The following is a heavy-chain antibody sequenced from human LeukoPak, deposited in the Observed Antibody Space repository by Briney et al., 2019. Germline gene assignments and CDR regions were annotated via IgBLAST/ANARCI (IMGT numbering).Heavy chain of an antibody. CDR1: GASISSYY. V-gene: IGHV4-59*08. Sequence: SETLSLTCTVSGASISSYYWSWIRQPPGKGLEWIGYTYYSGSTNYNPSLKSRVTISVDTSKNQFSLKLSSVTAADTAVYYCARTSGPRAYGSGTYYKGPFDNWGLGALVTVSS. CDR3: ARTSGPRAYGSGTYYKGPFDN. D-gene: IGHD3-10*01. J-gene: IGHJ4*02. CDR2: TYYSGST.